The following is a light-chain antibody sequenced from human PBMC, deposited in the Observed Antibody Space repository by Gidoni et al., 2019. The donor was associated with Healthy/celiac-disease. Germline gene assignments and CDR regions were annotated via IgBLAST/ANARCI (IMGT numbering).Light chain of an antibody. V-gene: IGLV2-14*01. CDR3: SSYTSSSTL. CDR1: SSDVGGYNY. CDR2: EVS. Sequence: TQPASVSGSPGQSITISCTGTSSDVGGYNYVSWYQQHPGKAHKLMIYEVSNRPSGVSNRFSGSKSGNTASLTISGLQAEDEADYYCSSYTSSSTLFGGGTKLTVL. J-gene: IGLJ2*01.